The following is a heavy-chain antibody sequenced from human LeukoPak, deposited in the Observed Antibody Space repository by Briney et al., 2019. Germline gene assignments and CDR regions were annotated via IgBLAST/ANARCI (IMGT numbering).Heavy chain of an antibody. CDR3: ASGNYYDTRFDP. D-gene: IGHD3-22*01. V-gene: IGHV3-21*01. J-gene: IGHJ5*02. CDR2: ISSSSSYI. Sequence: GGTLTLSCAASGFTFSSYSMNWVRQAPGKGLEWVSSISSSSSYIYYADSVKGRFTISRDNAKNSLYLQMNSLRAEDPAVYYCASGNYYDTRFDPWGQGTLVTVSS. CDR1: GFTFSSYS.